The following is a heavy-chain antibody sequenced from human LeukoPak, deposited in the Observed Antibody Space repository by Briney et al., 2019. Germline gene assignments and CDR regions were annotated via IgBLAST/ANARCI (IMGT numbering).Heavy chain of an antibody. J-gene: IGHJ3*02. CDR3: ARDLYSSGFSIGAFDI. V-gene: IGHV4-4*07. Sequence: SETLSLTCTVSGGSISSYYWSWIRQPAGKGLEWIGRIYTSGSTNYNPSLKSRVTMSVDTSKNQFSLKLSSVTAADTAVYYCARDLYSSGFSIGAFDIRGQGTMVTVSS. D-gene: IGHD3-22*01. CDR1: GGSISSYY. CDR2: IYTSGST.